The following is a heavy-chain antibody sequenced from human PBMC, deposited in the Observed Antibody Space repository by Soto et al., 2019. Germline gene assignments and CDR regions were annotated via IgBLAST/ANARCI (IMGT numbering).Heavy chain of an antibody. D-gene: IGHD5-12*01. V-gene: IGHV4-30-4*01. CDR3: AREKGYISGPKNFDS. J-gene: IGHJ4*02. CDR1: GGSVSSGDYF. Sequence: SETLSLTCTVSGGSVSSGDYFWSWIRQPPGKGLEWIGYIYDSGSSYYNPSLKSRVTMSVDTSKNQFSLKLRSVTAADTAMYYCAREKGYISGPKNFDSWGQGTLVTAPQ. CDR2: IYDSGSS.